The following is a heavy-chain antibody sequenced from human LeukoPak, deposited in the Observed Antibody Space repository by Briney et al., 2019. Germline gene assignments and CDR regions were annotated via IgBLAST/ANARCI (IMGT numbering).Heavy chain of an antibody. CDR1: GFIFDDYA. V-gene: IGHV3-9*01. CDR2: ISWNRGGI. J-gene: IGHJ4*02. CDR3: AKDFYRAVAGSIGF. D-gene: IGHD6-19*01. Sequence: GGSLRLSCAASGFIFDDYAMRWVRHAPGKGLEWVSGISWNRGGIVYADSVKGRFTISRDNAKKSLYLQMNSLRAEDTALYYCAKDFYRAVAGSIGFWGQGILVTVSS.